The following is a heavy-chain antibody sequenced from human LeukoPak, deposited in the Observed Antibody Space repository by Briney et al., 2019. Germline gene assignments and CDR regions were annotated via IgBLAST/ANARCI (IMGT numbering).Heavy chain of an antibody. V-gene: IGHV3-23*01. J-gene: IGHJ4*02. CDR2: IRSDGTT. CDR3: AKVPPPYSSGWYPYYFDY. D-gene: IGHD6-19*01. Sequence: GGSLRLSCAASGFTFSNNALSWFRQAPGKGLEWVSDIRSDGTTSYAESVKGRFTISRDNSKNTLYLQMNSLRAEDTAVYYCAKVPPPYSSGWYPYYFDYWGQGTLVTVSS. CDR1: GFTFSNNA.